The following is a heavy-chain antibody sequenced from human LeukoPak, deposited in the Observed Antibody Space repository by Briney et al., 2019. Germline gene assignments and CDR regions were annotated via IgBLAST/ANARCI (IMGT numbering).Heavy chain of an antibody. Sequence: GGSLRLSCAASGFTFSSHAMSWVSQAPGKGMGWVSAISGSGGSTYYADSVKGRFTISRDNSKNTLYLQMNSLRAEDTAVYYCAKQIGGMARSYFDYWGQGTLVTVSS. CDR2: ISGSGGST. CDR3: AKQIGGMARSYFDY. CDR1: GFTFSSHA. J-gene: IGHJ4*02. V-gene: IGHV3-23*01. D-gene: IGHD3-10*01.